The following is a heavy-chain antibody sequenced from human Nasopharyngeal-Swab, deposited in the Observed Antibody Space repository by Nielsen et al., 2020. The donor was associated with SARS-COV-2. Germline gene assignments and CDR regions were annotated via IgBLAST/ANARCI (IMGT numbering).Heavy chain of an antibody. CDR2: ISGSGGST. CDR1: GFTFSSYA. V-gene: IGHV3-23*01. D-gene: IGHD6-19*01. Sequence: GESLKISCAASGFTFSSYAMSWVRQAPGKGLEWVSAISGSGGSTYYADSVKGRFTISRDNSKNTLYLQMNSLRAEDTAVYYRAKGGSGWPFDYWGQGTLVTVSS. CDR3: AKGGSGWPFDY. J-gene: IGHJ4*02.